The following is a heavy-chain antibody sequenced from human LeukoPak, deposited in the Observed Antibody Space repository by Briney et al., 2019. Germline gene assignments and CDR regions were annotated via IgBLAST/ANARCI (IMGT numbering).Heavy chain of an antibody. V-gene: IGHV1-69*04. CDR3: AGAQQEYIAARPGA. CDR2: IIPILGIA. Sequence: SVKVSCKASGGTFSSYAISWVRQAPGQGLEWMGRIIPILGIANYAQKFQGRVTITADKSTSTAYMELSSLRSEDTAVYYCAGAQQEYIAARPGAWGQGTLVTVSS. J-gene: IGHJ5*02. CDR1: GGTFSSYA. D-gene: IGHD6-6*01.